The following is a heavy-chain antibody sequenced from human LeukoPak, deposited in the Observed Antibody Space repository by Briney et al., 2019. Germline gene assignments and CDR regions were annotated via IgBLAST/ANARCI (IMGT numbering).Heavy chain of an antibody. D-gene: IGHD3-22*01. V-gene: IGHV3-48*04. CDR2: ISSSSSTI. CDR3: AREPDYYDSSGYYGGTYYFDY. CDR1: GFTFSSYS. Sequence: GGSLRLSCAASGFTFSSYSMNWVRQASGKGLEWVSYISSSSSTIYYADSVKGRFTISRDNAKNSLYLQMNSLRAEDTAVYYCAREPDYYDSSGYYGGTYYFDYWGQGTLVTVSS. J-gene: IGHJ4*02.